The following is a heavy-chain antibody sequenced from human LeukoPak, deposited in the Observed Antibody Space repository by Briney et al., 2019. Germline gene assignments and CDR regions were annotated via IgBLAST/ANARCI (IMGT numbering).Heavy chain of an antibody. V-gene: IGHV4-34*01. D-gene: IGHD1-7*01. CDR1: GESFVGRH. CDR3: ARGRANWDYDFDY. J-gene: IGHJ4*02. CDR2: ASHAGIT. Sequence: PSETLSLTCAVFGESFVGRHWSWIRQSPGKRLEWLGEASHAGITNYNPSLESRVSISVDTSKDQFSLTLTSVTAADTAVYYCARGRANWDYDFDYWGQGTPVTVS.